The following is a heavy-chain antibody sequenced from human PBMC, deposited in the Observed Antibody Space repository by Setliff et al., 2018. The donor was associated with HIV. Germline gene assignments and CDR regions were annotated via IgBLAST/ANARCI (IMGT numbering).Heavy chain of an antibody. CDR2: IYSTGST. Sequence: SETLSLTCTVSGPSINIHYWSWIRQSPGKGFEWIGYIYSTGSTNYNPSLQSRVTLSMVASRNQFSLKVTSVTAADTAVYYCAKGAGFYGDYTFDHWGQGRQVTVSS. V-gene: IGHV4-59*11. CDR3: AKGAGFYGDYTFDH. D-gene: IGHD4-17*01. CDR1: GPSINIHY. J-gene: IGHJ4*02.